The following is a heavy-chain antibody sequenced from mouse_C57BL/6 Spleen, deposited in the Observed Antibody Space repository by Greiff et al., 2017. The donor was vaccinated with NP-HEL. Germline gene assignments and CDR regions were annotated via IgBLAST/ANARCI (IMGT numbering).Heavy chain of an antibody. CDR2: ISSGSSTI. D-gene: IGHD1-1*01. Sequence: EVQLVESGGGLVKPGGSLKLSCAASGFTFSDYGMHWVRQAPEKGLEWVAYISSGSSTIYYADTVKGRFTISRDNAKNTLFLQMTSLRSEDTAMYYCARLFYYGSSYVEAMDYWGQGTSVTVSS. J-gene: IGHJ4*01. CDR1: GFTFSDYG. V-gene: IGHV5-17*01. CDR3: ARLFYYGSSYVEAMDY.